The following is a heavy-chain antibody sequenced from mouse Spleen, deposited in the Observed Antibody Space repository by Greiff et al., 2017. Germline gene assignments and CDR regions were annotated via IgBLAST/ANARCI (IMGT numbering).Heavy chain of an antibody. CDR1: GFNIKDTY. V-gene: IGHV14-3*02. Sequence: EVQLQQSGAELVKPGASVKLSCTASGFNIKDTYMHWVKQRPEQGLEWIGRIDPANGNTKYDPKFQGKATITADTSSNTAYLQLSSLTSEDTAVYYCARDDGSYGTWFAYWGQGTLVTVSA. D-gene: IGHD1-1*02. CDR2: IDPANGNT. J-gene: IGHJ3*01. CDR3: ARDDGSYGTWFAY.